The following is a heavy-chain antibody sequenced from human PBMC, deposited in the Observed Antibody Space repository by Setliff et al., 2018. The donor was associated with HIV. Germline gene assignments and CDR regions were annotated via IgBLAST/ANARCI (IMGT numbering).Heavy chain of an antibody. V-gene: IGHV1-8*02. J-gene: IGHJ5*02. CDR3: ARGKNIVVVPAAPNWFDP. CDR2: MNPNSGNT. D-gene: IGHD2-2*01. CDR1: GYTFTNYD. Sequence: GASVKVSCKASGYTFTNYDINWVRQATGQGLEWMGWMNPNSGNTGYAQKFLGRVTMTRNTSINTAYMELSSLRSQDTAVYYCARGKNIVVVPAAPNWFDPWGQGTRVTVSS.